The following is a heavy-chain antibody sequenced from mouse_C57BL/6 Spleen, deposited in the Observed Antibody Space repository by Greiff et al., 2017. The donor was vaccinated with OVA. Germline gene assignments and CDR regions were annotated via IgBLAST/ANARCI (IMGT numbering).Heavy chain of an antibody. V-gene: IGHV1-18*01. D-gene: IGHD1-1*01. CDR2: INPNNGGT. Sequence: EVKLVESGPELVKPGASVKIPCKASGYTFTDYNMDWVKQSHGKSLEWIGDINPNNGGTIYNQKFKGKATLTVDKSSSTAYMELRSLTSEDTAVYYCARSSGSSYEYFDYWGQGTTLTVSS. CDR3: ARSSGSSYEYFDY. CDR1: GYTFTDYN. J-gene: IGHJ2*01.